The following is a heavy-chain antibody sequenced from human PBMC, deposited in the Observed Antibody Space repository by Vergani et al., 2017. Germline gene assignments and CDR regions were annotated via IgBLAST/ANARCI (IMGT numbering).Heavy chain of an antibody. CDR1: GGSVSSGSYY. CDR3: ARCVPYYDFWSGYYTGNYYYYGMDV. J-gene: IGHJ6*02. Sequence: QVQLQESGPGLVKPSETLSLTCTVSGGSVSSGSYYWSWIRQPPGKGLEWIGYIYYSGSTNYNPSLKSRVTISVDTSKNQFSLKLSSVTAADTAVYYCARCVPYYDFWSGYYTGNYYYYGMDVWGQGTTVTVSS. D-gene: IGHD3-3*01. CDR2: IYYSGST. V-gene: IGHV4-61*01.